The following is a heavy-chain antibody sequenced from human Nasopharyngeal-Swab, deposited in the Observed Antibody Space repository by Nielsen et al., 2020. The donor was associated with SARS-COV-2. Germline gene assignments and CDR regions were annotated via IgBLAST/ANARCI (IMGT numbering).Heavy chain of an antibody. D-gene: IGHD4-23*01. CDR3: AREGGTMVVNEFGY. CDR1: GYTFTIYA. CDR2: INADNGNT. J-gene: IGHJ4*02. V-gene: IGHV1-3*01. Sequence: ASVKVSCKASGYTFTIYAMHWVRQAPGQRLEWMGWINADNGNTKYSQKFQGRVTITRDTSASTAYMELSSLRSEDTAVYYCAREGGTMVVNEFGYWGQGTLVTVSS.